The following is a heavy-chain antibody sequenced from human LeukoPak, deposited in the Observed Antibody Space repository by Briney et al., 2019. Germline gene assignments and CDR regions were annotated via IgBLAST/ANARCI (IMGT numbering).Heavy chain of an antibody. Sequence: GESLKISCKGSGYSFTSYWIGWVRQMPGKGLEWMWRINPSNSYSQYNPSFQGHVTFSVDKSIATVYLQPTTLRASDTAIYYCARGGWLDDYWGQGTLVTVSS. D-gene: IGHD6-19*01. CDR1: GYSFTSYW. J-gene: IGHJ4*02. CDR3: ARGGWLDDY. V-gene: IGHV5-10-1*01. CDR2: INPSNSYS.